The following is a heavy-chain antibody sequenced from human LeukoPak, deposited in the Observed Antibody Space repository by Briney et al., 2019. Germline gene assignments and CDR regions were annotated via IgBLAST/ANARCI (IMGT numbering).Heavy chain of an antibody. Sequence: PSETLSLTCTVSGGSISSYYWSWIRQPPGKGLEWVGYIYYSGSTNYNPSLKSRVTLSVDTFKNQFSLKLSPVTAAGTAVHYFSRLVPPYGPGSPHPHQFDYWGQGTLVIVPS. J-gene: IGHJ4*02. D-gene: IGHD3-10*01. CDR3: SRLVPPYGPGSPHPHQFDY. V-gene: IGHV4-59*08. CDR1: GGSISSYY. CDR2: IYYSGST.